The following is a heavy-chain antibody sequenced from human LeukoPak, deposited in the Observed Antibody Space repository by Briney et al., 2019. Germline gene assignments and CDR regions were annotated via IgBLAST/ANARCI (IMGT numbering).Heavy chain of an antibody. D-gene: IGHD3-9*01. CDR3: ASAKGVTYFDWSLNAFDI. J-gene: IGHJ3*02. Sequence: GGSLRLSCAASGFTFSSYSMNWVRQAPGKGLEWVSFISSSSSYIYYADSVKGRFTISRDNAKNSLYLQMNSLRAEDTAVYYCASAKGVTYFDWSLNAFDIWGQGTMVTVSS. V-gene: IGHV3-21*01. CDR1: GFTFSSYS. CDR2: ISSSSSYI.